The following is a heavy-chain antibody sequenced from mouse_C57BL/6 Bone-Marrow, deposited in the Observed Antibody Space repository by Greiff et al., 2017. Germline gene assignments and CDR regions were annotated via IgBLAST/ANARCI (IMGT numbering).Heavy chain of an antibody. D-gene: IGHD2-1*01. Sequence: QVQLKEPGAELVRPGSSVKLSCKASGYTFTSYWMDWVKQRPGQGLEWIGNIYPSDSETHYNQKFKDKATLTVDKSSSTAYMQLSSLTSEDSAVYYCARSFYYIAYWGQGTLVTVSA. CDR2: IYPSDSET. CDR1: GYTFTSYW. J-gene: IGHJ3*01. V-gene: IGHV1-61*01. CDR3: ARSFYYIAY.